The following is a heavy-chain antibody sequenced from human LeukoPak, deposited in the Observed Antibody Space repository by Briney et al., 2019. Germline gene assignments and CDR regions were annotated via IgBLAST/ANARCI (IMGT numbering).Heavy chain of an antibody. CDR1: GDSISNYY. V-gene: IGHV4-4*07. D-gene: IGHD5-12*01. CDR2: IYTSGST. Sequence: SETLSLTCIVSGDSISNYYWSWIRQPAGKELEWIGRIYTSGSTDYNPSLKSRVTMSVDTSKNQFSLNLSSVTAADTAVYSCAREGRDGCNYRALDYWGQGTLVSVSS. CDR3: AREGRDGCNYRALDY. J-gene: IGHJ4*02.